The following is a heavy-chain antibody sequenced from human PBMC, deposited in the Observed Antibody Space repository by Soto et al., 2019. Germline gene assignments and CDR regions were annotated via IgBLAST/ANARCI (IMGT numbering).Heavy chain of an antibody. CDR3: ARDRMIAFGGVIGTLGY. Sequence: QVHLVQSGAEVRKPGASVKVSCVASGYTCTTYTIHWVRQAPGQMLEWIGWVNAGNGNTKYSQKFQGRVTITRDTSASTVYMELSTLRSEDTAIYYCARDRMIAFGGVIGTLGYWGQGTLVTVSS. V-gene: IGHV1-3*01. D-gene: IGHD3-16*02. CDR2: VNAGNGNT. J-gene: IGHJ4*02. CDR1: GYTCTTYT.